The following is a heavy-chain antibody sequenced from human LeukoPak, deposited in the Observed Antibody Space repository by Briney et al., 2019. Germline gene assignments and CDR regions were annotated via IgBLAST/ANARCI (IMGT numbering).Heavy chain of an antibody. V-gene: IGHV1-2*02. D-gene: IGHD1-1*01. CDR1: GYTFTDYH. CDR2: INPDSGGT. J-gene: IGHJ5*02. Sequence: GASVKVSCKASGYTFTDYHMHWVRQAPGQGLERMGWINPDSGGTNYAQNFQGRVTMTRDTSISTAYMELYSLRSDDTAVYYCARELGGGTTREDWFDPWGQGTLVTVSS. CDR3: ARELGGGTTREDWFDP.